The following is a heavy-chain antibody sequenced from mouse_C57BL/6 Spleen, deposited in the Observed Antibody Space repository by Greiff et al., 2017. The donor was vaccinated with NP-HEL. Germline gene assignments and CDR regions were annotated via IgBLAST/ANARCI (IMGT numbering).Heavy chain of an antibody. CDR1: GYTFTSYG. D-gene: IGHD2-4*01. CDR2: IYPRSGNT. CDR3: ARAYDYAAGLAY. Sequence: QVQLQQSGAEPARPGASVKLSCKASGYTFTSYGISWVKQRTGQGLEWIGVIYPRSGNTYYNEKLKGKATMTADKSSSTAYMELRGLTSEDSAVYFWARAYDYAAGLAYGAKGLWSLSLQ. J-gene: IGHJ3*01. V-gene: IGHV1-81*01.